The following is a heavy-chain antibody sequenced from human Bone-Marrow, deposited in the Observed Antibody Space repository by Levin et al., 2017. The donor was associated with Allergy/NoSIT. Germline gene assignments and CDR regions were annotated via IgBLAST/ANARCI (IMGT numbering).Heavy chain of an antibody. CDR2: ISNSGGYI. CDR1: GFTFRSYT. CDR3: ASFGTTGYYDYFDF. Sequence: SCAASGFTFRSYTMNWVRQAPGKGLEWVSSISNSGGYIYYADSVKGRFTISRDNAKKSLSLQMNNLRAEDTAVYYCASFGTTGYYDYFDFWGQGTLVTVSS. J-gene: IGHJ4*02. D-gene: IGHD1-1*01. V-gene: IGHV3-21*01.